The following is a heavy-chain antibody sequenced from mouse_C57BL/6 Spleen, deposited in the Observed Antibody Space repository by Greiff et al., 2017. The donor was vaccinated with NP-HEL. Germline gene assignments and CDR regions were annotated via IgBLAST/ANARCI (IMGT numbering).Heavy chain of an antibody. CDR3: ARNYPITTVVAHWYFDV. V-gene: IGHV2-2*01. CDR1: GFSLTSYG. CDR2: IWSGGST. D-gene: IGHD1-1*01. Sequence: VKLKQSGPGLVQPSQSLSVTCTVSGFSLTSYGVHWVRQSPGKGLEWLGVIWSGGSTDYNAAFISRLSISKDNSKSQVFFKMNSLQADDTAIYYCARNYPITTVVAHWYFDVWGTGTTVTVSS. J-gene: IGHJ1*03.